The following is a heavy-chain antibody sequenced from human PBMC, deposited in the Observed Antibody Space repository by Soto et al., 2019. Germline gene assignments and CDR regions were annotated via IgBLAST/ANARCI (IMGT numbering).Heavy chain of an antibody. J-gene: IGHJ4*02. CDR1: GYSFASYW. V-gene: IGHV5-51*01. CDR2: IFPADSDT. D-gene: IGHD4-17*01. Sequence: GESLKISCEASGYSFASYWIGWVRQMPGKGLEWMGIIFPADSDTRYSPSFQGQVSISADKSNNTAYLQWSSLKASDTAMYYCTRPYGDPYWGQGTLVTSPQ. CDR3: TRPYGDPY.